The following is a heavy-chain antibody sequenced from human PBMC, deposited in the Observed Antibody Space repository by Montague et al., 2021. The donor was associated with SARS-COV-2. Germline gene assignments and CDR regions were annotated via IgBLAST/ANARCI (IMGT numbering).Heavy chain of an antibody. D-gene: IGHD3-22*01. CDR1: GFTFSSYG. CDR2: ISTTGANT. V-gene: IGHV3-23*01. Sequence: LRLSCAASGFTFSSYGMNWVRQAPGKGLEWVSAISTTGANTYYAGSVKGRFTISRDNSKNTLYLQLNSLRDEDTAVYYCAKEGVVVGADGFDYWGQGTMVIASS. J-gene: IGHJ3*01. CDR3: AKEGVVVGADGFDY.